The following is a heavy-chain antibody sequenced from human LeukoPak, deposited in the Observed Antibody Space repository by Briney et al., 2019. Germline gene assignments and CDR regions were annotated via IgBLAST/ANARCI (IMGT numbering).Heavy chain of an antibody. Sequence: HPGGSLRLSCAASGFTFTSYAMNWVRQAPGKGLEWVSGISGSGGSTYYADSVKGRFSISRDNSKNTLYLQLNSLRVDDTAEYYCAKAHGGSYHSGIDWGQETLVIVSS. J-gene: IGHJ4*02. V-gene: IGHV3-23*01. D-gene: IGHD1-26*01. CDR3: AKAHGGSYHSGID. CDR2: ISGSGGST. CDR1: GFTFTSYA.